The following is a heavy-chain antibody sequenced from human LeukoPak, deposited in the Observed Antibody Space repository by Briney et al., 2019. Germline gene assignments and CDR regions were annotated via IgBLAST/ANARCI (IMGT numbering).Heavy chain of an antibody. CDR1: GGSFSGYY. CDR3: ARGSRDGYIEYYFDH. J-gene: IGHJ4*02. D-gene: IGHD5-24*01. CDR2: INHSGST. V-gene: IGHV4-34*01. Sequence: PSETLSLTCAVYGGSFSGYYWSWIRQPPGKGLEWIGEINHSGSTNYNPSLKSRVTISVDTSKNQFSLKLSSVTAADTAVYYCARGSRDGYIEYYFDHWGQGTLVTVSS.